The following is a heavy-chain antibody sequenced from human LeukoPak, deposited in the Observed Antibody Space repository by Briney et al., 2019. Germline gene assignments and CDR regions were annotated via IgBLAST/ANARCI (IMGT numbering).Heavy chain of an antibody. D-gene: IGHD3-10*02. CDR1: GDSISGGGYY. J-gene: IGHJ4*02. CDR3: AREKSVEIGFSYVQY. V-gene: IGHV4-31*03. CDR2: IYFSGAT. Sequence: SQTLSLTCTVSGDSISGGGYYWSWIRQHPGKGLEWIGYIYFSGATFYNPSLKSRITISLDTSKQRFSLELKSLTAADTAVYYCAREKSVEIGFSYVQYWGPGTLVTVSS.